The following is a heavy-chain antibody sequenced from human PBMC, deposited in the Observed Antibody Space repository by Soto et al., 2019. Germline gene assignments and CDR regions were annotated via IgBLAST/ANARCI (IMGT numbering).Heavy chain of an antibody. CDR1: GGSVSSGSYY. J-gene: IGHJ4*02. V-gene: IGHV4-61*01. CDR2: IYYSGST. CDR3: ARDWSLDY. Sequence: SETLSLTCTVSGGSVSSGSYYWSWIRQPPGKGLEWIGYIYYSGSTNYNPSLKSRVTISVDTSKNQFSLKLSSVTAADTAVYYCARDWSLDYWGQRTLVTVSS.